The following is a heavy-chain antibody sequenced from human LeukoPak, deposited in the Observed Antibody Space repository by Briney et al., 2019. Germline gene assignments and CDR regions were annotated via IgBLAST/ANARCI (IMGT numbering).Heavy chain of an antibody. CDR2: INSDGSST. D-gene: IGHD3-16*01. V-gene: IGHV3-74*01. J-gene: IGHJ5*02. CDR3: ARARLRSNWFDP. Sequence: GGSLRLSCAASGFTFSRYWMHWVRQAPGKGLVWVSRINSDGSSTSYADSVKGRFTISRDNAKNTLYLQMNSLRAEDTAVYYCARARLRSNWFDPWGQGTLVTVSS. CDR1: GFTFSRYW.